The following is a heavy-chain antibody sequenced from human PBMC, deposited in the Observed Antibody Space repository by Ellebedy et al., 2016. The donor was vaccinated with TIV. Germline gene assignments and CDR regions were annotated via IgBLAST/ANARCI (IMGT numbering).Heavy chain of an antibody. D-gene: IGHD6-13*01. J-gene: IGHJ4*02. V-gene: IGHV3-21*01. CDR1: GFIFSNYS. Sequence: GESLKISCSGSGFIFSNYSMNWVRQAPGKGLEWVASITASSSQMFYADAVKGRFTISRDNAKNSLYQQMNSLRAEDTAVYYCSRGIAAVMNWGQGTLVTVS. CDR3: SRGIAAVMN. CDR2: ITASSSQM.